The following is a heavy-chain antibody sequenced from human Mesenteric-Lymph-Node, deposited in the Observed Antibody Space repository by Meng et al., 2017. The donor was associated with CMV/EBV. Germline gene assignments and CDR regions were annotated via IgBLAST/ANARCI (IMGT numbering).Heavy chain of an antibody. V-gene: IGHV3-7*03. Sequence: GGSLRLSCAASGFTFSSYWMSWVRQALGKGLEWVANIKQDGSEKYYVDSVKGRFTISRDNAKNSLYLQMNSLRAEDSAFYYCARAEGYCFSTSCYPFDYWGQGTLVTVSS. CDR1: GFTFSSYW. D-gene: IGHD2-2*01. CDR3: ARAEGYCFSTSCYPFDY. J-gene: IGHJ4*02. CDR2: IKQDGSEK.